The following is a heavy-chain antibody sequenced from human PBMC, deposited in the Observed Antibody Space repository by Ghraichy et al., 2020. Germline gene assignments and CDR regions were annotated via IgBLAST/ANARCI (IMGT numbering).Heavy chain of an antibody. J-gene: IGHJ4*02. CDR2: ISGAGGST. D-gene: IGHD2-21*01. CDR1: GFTVSTFA. V-gene: IGHV3-23*01. Sequence: GGSLRLSCAASGFTVSTFAMAWVRQTPEKGLEWVSSISGAGGSTYYADSVEGRFTISKDNSKNILYLEMNSLRVEDMAVYYCAKEPHQILFDCFEYWGQGTQVTVSS. CDR3: AKEPHQILFDCFEY.